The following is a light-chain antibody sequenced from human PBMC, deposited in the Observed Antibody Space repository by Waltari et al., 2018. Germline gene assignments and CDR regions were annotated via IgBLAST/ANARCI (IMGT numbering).Light chain of an antibody. CDR2: NDI. CDR3: AAWDDRLRAYV. J-gene: IGLJ1*01. CDR1: SSNVGRDN. V-gene: IGLV1-47*01. Sequence: QSVLPQPPSASGTPGQRVTISCSGSSSNVGRDNVYWYQQLPGTAPKLLIYNDIPRPSGVPDRFSGSKSGTSASLAISGLRSEDEGDYYCAAWDDRLRAYVFGTGTQVTVL.